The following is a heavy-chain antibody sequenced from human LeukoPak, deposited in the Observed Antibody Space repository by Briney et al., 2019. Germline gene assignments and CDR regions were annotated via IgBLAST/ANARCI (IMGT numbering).Heavy chain of an antibody. CDR3: AKRGVVIRVILVGFHKEAYYFDS. CDR2: ISDSGGRT. CDR1: GGSISSHY. V-gene: IGHV3-23*01. Sequence: PSETLSLTCTVSGGSISSHYWSWVRQAPGKGLEWVAGISDSGGRTNYADSVKGRFTISRDNPKNTLYLQMNSLRAEDTAVYFCAKRGVVIRVILVGFHKEAYYFDSWGQGALVTVSS. D-gene: IGHD3-22*01. J-gene: IGHJ4*02.